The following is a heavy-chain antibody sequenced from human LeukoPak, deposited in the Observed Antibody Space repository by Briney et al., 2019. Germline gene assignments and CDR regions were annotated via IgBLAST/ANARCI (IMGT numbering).Heavy chain of an antibody. Sequence: GGSLRLSCAASGFTFSSYSMNWVRQAPGKGLEWASSISSSSSYIYYADSVKGRFTISRDNAKNSLYLQMNSLRAEDTAVYYCARDLGYCTNGVCYQGDFDYWGQGTLVTVSS. J-gene: IGHJ4*02. CDR1: GFTFSSYS. CDR2: ISSSSSYI. V-gene: IGHV3-21*01. CDR3: ARDLGYCTNGVCYQGDFDY. D-gene: IGHD2-8*01.